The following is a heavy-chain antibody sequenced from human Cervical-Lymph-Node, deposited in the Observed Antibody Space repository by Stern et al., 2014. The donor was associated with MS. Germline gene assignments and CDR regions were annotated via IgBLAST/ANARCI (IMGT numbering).Heavy chain of an antibody. Sequence: EVNLVESGAELKKPGESLRISCKGSGYSLTNTWIGWVRQMPGKGLELIGIIYPGNSETRYSPSSQGQVTISADKSINTAYLQWSSLKASDTAMYYCARGRGIALRPDYWGQGTLVTVSS. CDR3: ARGRGIALRPDY. D-gene: IGHD6-13*01. CDR1: GYSLTNTW. V-gene: IGHV5-51*03. J-gene: IGHJ4*02. CDR2: IYPGNSET.